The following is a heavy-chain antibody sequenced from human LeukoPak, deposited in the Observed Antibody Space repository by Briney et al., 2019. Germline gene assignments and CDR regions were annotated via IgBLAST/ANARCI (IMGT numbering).Heavy chain of an antibody. CDR3: ARVWSSGYTKDY. Sequence: GGSLRLSCAAAGFTFSSYSIDWVRQAPGKGLEWLSYISSSSSTIYYADSVKGRFTISRDNAKNSVYLQMNSLRAEDTAVYYCARVWSSGYTKDYWGQGTLVTVSS. D-gene: IGHD3-22*01. J-gene: IGHJ4*02. CDR1: GFTFSSYS. V-gene: IGHV3-48*04. CDR2: ISSSSSTI.